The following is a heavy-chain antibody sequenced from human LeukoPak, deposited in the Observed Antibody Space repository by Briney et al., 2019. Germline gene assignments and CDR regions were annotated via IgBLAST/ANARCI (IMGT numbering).Heavy chain of an antibody. V-gene: IGHV4-34*01. CDR2: INHSGST. Sequence: KPSETLSLTCAVYGGSFSGYYWSWIRQPPGNGLEWIGEINHSGSTNYNPSLKSRVTISVDTSKNQFSLKLSSVTAADTAVYYCARGLGATGFYWGQGTLVTVSS. J-gene: IGHJ4*02. D-gene: IGHD1-26*01. CDR3: ARGLGATGFY. CDR1: GGSFSGYY.